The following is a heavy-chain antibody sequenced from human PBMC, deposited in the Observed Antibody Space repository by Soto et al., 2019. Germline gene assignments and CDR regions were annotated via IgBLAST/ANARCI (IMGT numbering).Heavy chain of an antibody. CDR1: GDFIGTYH. J-gene: IGHJ5*02. CDR2: TYHSGST. D-gene: IGHD3-16*01. CDR3: TRGGGWLPDL. Sequence: TLSLTCNVSGDFIGTYHWSWIRQPPGKGLEWIGYTYHSGSTNYNPSLQSRVTISLDTSRKQLSLNLRSVTAADTATYYCTRGGGWLPDLWGQGTLVTVSS. V-gene: IGHV4-59*01.